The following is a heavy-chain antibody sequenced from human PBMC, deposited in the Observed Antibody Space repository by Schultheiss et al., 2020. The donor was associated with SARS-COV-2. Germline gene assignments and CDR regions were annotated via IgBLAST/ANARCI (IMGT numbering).Heavy chain of an antibody. D-gene: IGHD1-26*01. Sequence: GGSLRLSCAASGFIVSGEYMSWVRQAPGKGLEWVSYISSSGSTIYYADSVKGRFTISRDNAKNSLYLQMNSLRAEDTAVYYCARDLYGATTNYWGQGTLVTVSS. CDR3: ARDLYGATTNY. CDR2: ISSSGSTI. J-gene: IGHJ4*02. V-gene: IGHV3-11*04. CDR1: GFIVSGEY.